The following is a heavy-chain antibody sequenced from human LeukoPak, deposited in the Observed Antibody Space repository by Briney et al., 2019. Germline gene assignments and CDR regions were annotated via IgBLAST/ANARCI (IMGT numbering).Heavy chain of an antibody. CDR2: IYNSGSN. CDR3: ARGNYDILTGYFEYYMDV. Sequence: SETLSLTCSVSGGSISSYYWSWIRQPPGKGLEWIGYIYNSGSNNYNPSLKSRVTISVDTSKNQFSLKLTSVTAADTAVYYCARGNYDILTGYFEYYMDVWGKGTTVTISS. J-gene: IGHJ6*03. V-gene: IGHV4-59*01. D-gene: IGHD3-9*01. CDR1: GGSISSYY.